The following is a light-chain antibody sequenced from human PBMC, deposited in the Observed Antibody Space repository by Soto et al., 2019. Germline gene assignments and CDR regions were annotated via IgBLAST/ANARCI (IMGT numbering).Light chain of an antibody. Sequence: EIVLTQSPGTLSLAPGDRATISCRASQSVNKKDLAWYQQKSGQAPRLLIYAASRRATGIPDRFSGSASGTDFTLTINRLEPEDFAVYYCQQYGNSPLYTFGQGTNLEIK. CDR3: QQYGNSPLYT. J-gene: IGKJ2*01. V-gene: IGKV3-20*01. CDR2: AAS. CDR1: QSVNKKD.